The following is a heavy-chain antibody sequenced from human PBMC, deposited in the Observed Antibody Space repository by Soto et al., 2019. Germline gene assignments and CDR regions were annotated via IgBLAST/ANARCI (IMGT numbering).Heavy chain of an antibody. V-gene: IGHV4-34*01. Sequence: SETLSLTCAVYGGSFSGYYWSWIRQPPGKGLEWIGEINHSGSTNYNPSLKSRVTISVDTSKNQFSLKLSSVTAADTAVYYCARALGYCTNGVCYPPGNWFDPWGQGTLVTVSS. J-gene: IGHJ5*02. CDR2: INHSGST. D-gene: IGHD2-8*01. CDR1: GGSFSGYY. CDR3: ARALGYCTNGVCYPPGNWFDP.